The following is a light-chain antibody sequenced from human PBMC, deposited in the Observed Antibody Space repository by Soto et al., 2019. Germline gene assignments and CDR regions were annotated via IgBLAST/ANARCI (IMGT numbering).Light chain of an antibody. CDR1: QSVGFSR. Sequence: EIVLTQSPGTLSLSPGERATLSFRASQSVGFSRLDWYQQRPGQAPRLLIYVASSSATGIPDRFSGSGSGTDFTLNISRLEPEDLAVYYCQQYGSSPRTFGKGTKVEIK. CDR2: VAS. J-gene: IGKJ1*01. CDR3: QQYGSSPRT. V-gene: IGKV3-20*01.